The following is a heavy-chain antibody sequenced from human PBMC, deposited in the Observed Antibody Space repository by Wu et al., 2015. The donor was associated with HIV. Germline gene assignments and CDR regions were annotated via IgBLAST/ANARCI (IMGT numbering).Heavy chain of an antibody. CDR1: GYTFTDYH. V-gene: IGHV1-2*02. CDR3: ARDPGGIYYYYHYMDV. J-gene: IGHJ6*03. CDR2: INPNSGDT. Sequence: QVQLVQFGAEVKKPGASVKVSCKASGYTFTDYHMHWVRQAPGKGLEWMGRINPNSGDTDYAQKFQGRVTMTRDTSISTAYMELRSLRSDDTALYYCARDPGGIYYYYHYMDVWGKGTTVTVSS. D-gene: IGHD2/OR15-2a*01.